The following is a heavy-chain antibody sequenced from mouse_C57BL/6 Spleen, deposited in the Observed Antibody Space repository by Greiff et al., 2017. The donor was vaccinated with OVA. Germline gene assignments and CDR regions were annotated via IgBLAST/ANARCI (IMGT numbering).Heavy chain of an antibody. V-gene: IGHV2-2*01. J-gene: IGHJ2*01. CDR1: GFSLTSYG. CDR2: IWSGGST. Sequence: QVQLKQSGPGLVQPSQSLSITCTVSGFSLTSYGVHWVRQSPGKGLEWLGVIWSGGSTDYNAAFISRLSISKDNSKSQVFFKMNSLQADDTAIYYRGRNRDGYDFGYWGQGTTLTVSS. CDR3: GRNRDGYDFGY. D-gene: IGHD2-2*01.